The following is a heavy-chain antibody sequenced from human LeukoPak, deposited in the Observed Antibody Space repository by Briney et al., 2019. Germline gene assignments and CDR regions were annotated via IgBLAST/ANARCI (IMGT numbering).Heavy chain of an antibody. J-gene: IGHJ4*02. CDR1: GFTFSSYE. Sequence: GGSLRLSCAASGFTFSSYEMNWVRQAPGKGLEWVSYISSSGSTIYYADSVKGRFTISRDNAKNSLYLQMNSLRAEDTAVYYCARDHSRWGLDYWGQGTLVTVSS. V-gene: IGHV3-48*03. CDR3: ARDHSRWGLDY. CDR2: ISSSGSTI. D-gene: IGHD7-27*01.